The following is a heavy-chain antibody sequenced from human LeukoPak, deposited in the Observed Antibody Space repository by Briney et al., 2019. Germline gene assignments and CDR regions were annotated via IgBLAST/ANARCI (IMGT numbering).Heavy chain of an antibody. Sequence: SVKVSCKASGGTFSSYAISWVRQAPGQGLEWMGGIIPIFGTANYAQMFQGRVTITADESTSTAYMELSSLRSEDTAVYYCARAGGYYLYYFDYWGQGTLVTVSS. CDR3: ARAGGYYLYYFDY. CDR1: GGTFSSYA. V-gene: IGHV1-69*13. J-gene: IGHJ4*02. CDR2: IIPIFGTA. D-gene: IGHD3-3*01.